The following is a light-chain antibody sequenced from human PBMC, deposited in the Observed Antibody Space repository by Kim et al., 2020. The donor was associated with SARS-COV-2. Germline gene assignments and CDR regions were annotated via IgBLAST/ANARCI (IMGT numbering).Light chain of an antibody. J-gene: IGKJ2*01. CDR1: QTVHSW. CDR3: QQYGNLYT. V-gene: IGKV1-5*03. CDR2: KAS. Sequence: IQMTQSPSTLSASVGDRVTITCRASQTVHSWLAWYQQKPGKPPKLLIYKASNLQSGVPSRFSGSGSGAEFTLTISSLQPDDFATYYCQQYGNLYTFGPGTKLEI.